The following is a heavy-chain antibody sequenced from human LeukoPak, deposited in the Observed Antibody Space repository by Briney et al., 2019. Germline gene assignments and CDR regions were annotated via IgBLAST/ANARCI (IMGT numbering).Heavy chain of an antibody. CDR2: IYYSGST. CDR1: GGPISSSSYY. J-gene: IGHJ3*02. Sequence: PSETLSLTCTVSGGPISSSSYYWGWIRQPPGKGLEWIGSIYYSGSTYYNPSLKSRVTISVDTSKNQFSLKLSSVTAADTAVYYCARSLRKFTHDAFDIWGQGTMVTVSS. V-gene: IGHV4-39*01. CDR3: ARSLRKFTHDAFDI. D-gene: IGHD5-12*01.